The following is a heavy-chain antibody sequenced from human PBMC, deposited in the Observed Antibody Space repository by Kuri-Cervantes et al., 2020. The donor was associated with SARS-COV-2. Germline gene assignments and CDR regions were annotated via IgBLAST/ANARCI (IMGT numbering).Heavy chain of an antibody. D-gene: IGHD6-13*01. J-gene: IGHJ6*02. CDR1: GFTFSSYS. CDR2: ISSSSSYI. Sequence: GESLKISCAASGFTFSSYSMNWVRQAPGKGLEWVSSISSSSSYIYYADSVKGRFTISRDNAKNSLYLQMNSLRAEDTAVYYCTTVHEQQLAYYYYYGMDVWGQGTTVTVSS. CDR3: TTVHEQQLAYYYYYGMDV. V-gene: IGHV3-21*01.